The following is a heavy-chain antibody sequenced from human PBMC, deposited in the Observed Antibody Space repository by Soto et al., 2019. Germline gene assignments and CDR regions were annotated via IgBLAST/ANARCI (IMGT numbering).Heavy chain of an antibody. Sequence: GASVKVSCKASGYTFLRYGFSWVRQAPGQGLEWMGWISGYNGNTNYAQRFQGRVTMTTETSTSTAYMELRSLTSDDTAVYYCARASAYSTAWRVDSWGQGTLGTVSS. J-gene: IGHJ5*01. CDR2: ISGYNGNT. CDR3: ARASAYSTAWRVDS. V-gene: IGHV1-18*01. D-gene: IGHD2-8*02. CDR1: GYTFLRYG.